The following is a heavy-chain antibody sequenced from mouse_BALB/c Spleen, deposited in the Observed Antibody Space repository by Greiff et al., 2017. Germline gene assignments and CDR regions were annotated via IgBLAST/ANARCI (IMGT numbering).Heavy chain of an antibody. J-gene: IGHJ4*01. CDR1: GYTFTDYN. Sequence: EVQLQQSGPELVKPGASVKISCKASGYTFTDYNMHWVKQSHGKSLEWIGYIYPYNGGTGYNQKFKSKATLTVDNSSSTAYMELRSLTSEDSAVYYCASLYYYGSSYDAMDYWGQGTSVTVSS. CDR3: ASLYYYGSSYDAMDY. V-gene: IGHV1S29*02. CDR2: IYPYNGGT. D-gene: IGHD1-1*01.